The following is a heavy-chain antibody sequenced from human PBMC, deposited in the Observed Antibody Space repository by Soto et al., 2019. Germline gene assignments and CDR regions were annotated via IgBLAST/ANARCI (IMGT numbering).Heavy chain of an antibody. CDR1: GFTFSNYY. CDR2: INTRGETR. D-gene: IGHD3-10*02. Sequence: QVQLVESGGGLVKPGESLRLSCAASGFTFSNYYMNWIRQAPGQGLEWLSFINTRGETRYIADSIRGRFTFSRDNARRSVYLLATCLRGNDTAMYSCARSVTPLFDNLDSWGYGTRVPVCS. J-gene: IGHJ5*01. CDR3: ARSVTPLFDNLDS. V-gene: IGHV3-11*01.